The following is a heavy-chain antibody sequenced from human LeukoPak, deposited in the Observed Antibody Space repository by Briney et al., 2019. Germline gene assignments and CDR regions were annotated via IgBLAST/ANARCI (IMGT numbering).Heavy chain of an antibody. CDR1: GYTFTSYD. D-gene: IGHD3-10*01. CDR3: ARLRGRVYGSGSYWPGY. V-gene: IGHV1-8*01. CDR2: MNPNSGNT. Sequence: ASVKVSCKASGYTFTSYDINWVRQATGQGLEWMGWMNPNSGNTGYAQKFQGRVTMTRNTSISTAYMELSSLRSEDTAVYYCARLRGRVYGSGSYWPGYWGQGTLVTVSS. J-gene: IGHJ4*02.